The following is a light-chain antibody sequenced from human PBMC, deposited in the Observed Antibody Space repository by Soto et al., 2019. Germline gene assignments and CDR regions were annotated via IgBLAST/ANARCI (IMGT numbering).Light chain of an antibody. CDR2: AAS. Sequence: DIQMTQSPRSLSASVGDRVTITCRASQGISDYLAWFQQKPGTAPKSLIYAASRLQNGVPSKFTGSGSDTHFTLTINSLQPEDVATYYCQQYYNFPLTFGGGTKVEI. CDR1: QGISDY. J-gene: IGKJ4*01. V-gene: IGKV1-16*02. CDR3: QQYYNFPLT.